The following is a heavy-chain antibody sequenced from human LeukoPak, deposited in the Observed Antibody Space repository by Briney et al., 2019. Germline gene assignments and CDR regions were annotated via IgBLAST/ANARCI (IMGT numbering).Heavy chain of an antibody. Sequence: PSETLSLTCAVYGGSFSGYYWSWIRQPPGKGLEWIGEINHSGSTNYNPSLKSRVTISVDTSKNQFSLKLSSVTAADTAVYYCAREMATISQRGDFDYWGQGTLVTVSS. J-gene: IGHJ4*02. CDR2: INHSGST. D-gene: IGHD5-24*01. CDR3: AREMATISQRGDFDY. V-gene: IGHV4-34*01. CDR1: GGSFSGYY.